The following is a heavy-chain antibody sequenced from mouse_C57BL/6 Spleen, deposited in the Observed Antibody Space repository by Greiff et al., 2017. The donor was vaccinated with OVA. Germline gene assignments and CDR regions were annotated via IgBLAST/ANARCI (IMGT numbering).Heavy chain of an antibody. CDR1: GYTFTDYE. D-gene: IGHD1-1*01. CDR2: IDPETGGT. J-gene: IGHJ1*03. CDR3: TRPTTVVPRYFDV. V-gene: IGHV1-15*01. Sequence: QVQLQQSGAELVRPGASVTLSCKASGYTFTDYEMHWVKQTPVHGLEWIGAIDPETGGTAYNQKFKGKAILTADKSSSTAYMELRSLTSEDSAVYYCTRPTTVVPRYFDVWGTGTTVTVSS.